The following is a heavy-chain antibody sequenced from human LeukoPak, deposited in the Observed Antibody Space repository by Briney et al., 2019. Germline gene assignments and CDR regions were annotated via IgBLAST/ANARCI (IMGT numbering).Heavy chain of an antibody. CDR1: GGSFSGYY. CDR3: ARSSHMTVNGRFDP. J-gene: IGHJ5*02. Sequence: PSETLSLTCAVYGGSFSGYYWSWIRQPPGKGLEWIGEIDHSGSTNHNPSLKSRVTISVDTSKNQFSLKLSSVTAADTAVYYCARSSHMTVNGRFDPWGQGTLVTVSS. CDR2: IDHSGST. V-gene: IGHV4-34*01.